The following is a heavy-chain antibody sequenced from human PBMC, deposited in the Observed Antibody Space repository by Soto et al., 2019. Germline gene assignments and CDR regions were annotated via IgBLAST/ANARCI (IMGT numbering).Heavy chain of an antibody. V-gene: IGHV3-15*07. J-gene: IGHJ4*01. CDR3: TSGAVADGFED. CDR1: GFTFSNAW. Sequence: GGSLRLSCAASGFTFSNAWMNWVRQAPGKGLEWVGRIKSKTDGGTTDYAAPVKGRFTISRDDSKNTLYLQMNSLKTEDTAVYDCTSGAVADGFEDWGQGSLVTVAS. D-gene: IGHD6-19*01. CDR2: IKSKTDGGTT.